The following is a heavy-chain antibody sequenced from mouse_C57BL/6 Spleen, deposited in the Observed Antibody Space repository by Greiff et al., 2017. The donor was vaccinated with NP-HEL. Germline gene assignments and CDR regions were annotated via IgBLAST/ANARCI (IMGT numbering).Heavy chain of an antibody. Sequence: VQLQQPGAELVKPGASVKLSCKASGYTFTSYWMHWVKQRPGRGLEWIGRIDPSSGGTKYNEKFQRKATLTVDQPSNTAYMQLSSLTTEDSAVYYCARGGDYGSTLWAMDYWGQGTSVTVSS. CDR2: IDPSSGGT. D-gene: IGHD1-1*01. J-gene: IGHJ4*01. V-gene: IGHV1-72*01. CDR1: GYTFTSYW. CDR3: ARGGDYGSTLWAMDY.